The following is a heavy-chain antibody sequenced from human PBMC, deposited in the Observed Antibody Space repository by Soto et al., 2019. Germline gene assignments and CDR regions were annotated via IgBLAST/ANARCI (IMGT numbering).Heavy chain of an antibody. CDR2: IRGTT. V-gene: IGHV3-48*01. J-gene: IGHJ3*02. Sequence: GGSLRLSCAASGFTFTSYSMNWVRQAPGKGLEWVSYIRGTTHYADSVKGRFTISRDNARSSLYLQMNRLRADDTAVYYCARDDSFAFDIWGQGTMVTVSS. D-gene: IGHD2-21*01. CDR1: GFTFTSYS. CDR3: ARDDSFAFDI.